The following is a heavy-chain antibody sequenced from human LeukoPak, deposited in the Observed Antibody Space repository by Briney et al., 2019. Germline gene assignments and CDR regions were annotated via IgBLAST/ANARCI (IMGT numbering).Heavy chain of an antibody. V-gene: IGHV1-46*01. CDR1: GYTFTSYY. CDR2: INPSGGSA. CDR3: ARAAQSWFDP. J-gene: IGHJ5*02. Sequence: ASVKVSCKASGYTFTSYYLHWVRQAPGQGLEWIGIINPSGGSASYAQKFQGRVTMTRDTSTSTVYLELSSLRSGDTAVYYCARAAQSWFDPWGQGTLVTVSS.